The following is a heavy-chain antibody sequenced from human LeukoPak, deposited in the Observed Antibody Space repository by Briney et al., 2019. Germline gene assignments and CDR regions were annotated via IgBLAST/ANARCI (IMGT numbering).Heavy chain of an antibody. D-gene: IGHD5-12*01. CDR2: TSTSGRHT. Sequence: GGSLRLTCAASGFTFSDYYMSWIRQAPGKGLEWVSYTSTSGRHTNYADSVKGRFTISRDNAKKSLSLQMNSLRAEDTAIYYCARERGNSGYAVDYWGQGTLVTVSS. CDR1: GFTFSDYY. V-gene: IGHV3-11*05. J-gene: IGHJ4*02. CDR3: ARERGNSGYAVDY.